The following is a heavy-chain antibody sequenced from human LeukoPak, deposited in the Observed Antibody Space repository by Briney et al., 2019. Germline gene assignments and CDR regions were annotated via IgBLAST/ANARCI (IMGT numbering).Heavy chain of an antibody. V-gene: IGHV5-51*01. CDR1: GYCFTSYW. CDR2: IYPGDFDT. CDR3: ARRASATEDLDY. J-gene: IGHJ4*02. Sequence: GESLKISCKGSGYCFTSYWIAWVRQMPGKGLEWMGIIYPGDFDTRYSPSFQSQVTISADKSIRAADLQWTSLKASDTAMYYCARRASATEDLDYWGQGTLVTVSS.